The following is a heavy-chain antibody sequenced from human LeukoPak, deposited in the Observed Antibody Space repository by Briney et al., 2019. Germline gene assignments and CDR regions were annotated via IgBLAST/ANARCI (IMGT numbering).Heavy chain of an antibody. CDR2: IKEDGGSR. D-gene: IGHD3-9*01. Sequence: GGSLRLSCAASGFTFSNYWMSWVRQAPGKGLEWVANIKEDGGSRYYVDSVKGRLTISRDNAKYSLYLQMSSPRVEDTAVYYCARDWSDILPGRPNDYWGQGTLVIVSS. V-gene: IGHV3-7*01. J-gene: IGHJ4*02. CDR3: ARDWSDILPGRPNDY. CDR1: GFTFSNYW.